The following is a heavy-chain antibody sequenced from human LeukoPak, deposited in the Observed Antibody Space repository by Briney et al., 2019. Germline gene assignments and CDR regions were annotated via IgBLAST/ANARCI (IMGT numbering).Heavy chain of an antibody. D-gene: IGHD5-18*01. CDR1: GGSINSGTYY. J-gene: IGHJ4*02. CDR3: ARGTYSYGYDGFDY. Sequence: PSETLSLTCTVSGGSINSGTYYWGWIRQPAGKGLEWIGRIYSSGSTNYNPSLKSRVTISVDMSKNQFSLKLSSVTAADTAVYYCARGTYSYGYDGFDYWGQGTLVTVSS. CDR2: IYSSGST. V-gene: IGHV4-61*02.